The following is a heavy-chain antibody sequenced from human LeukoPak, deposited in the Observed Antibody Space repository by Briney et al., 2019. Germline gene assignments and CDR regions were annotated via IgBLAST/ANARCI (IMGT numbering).Heavy chain of an antibody. J-gene: IGHJ4*02. CDR3: ARSWFGELAVLDY. CDR1: GGTFSSYA. CDR2: IIPIFGTA. Sequence: ASVKVSCKASGGTFSSYAISWVRQAPGQGLEWMGGIIPIFGTANYAQKFQGRVTITRDTSASTAYMELSSLRSEDTAVYYCARSWFGELAVLDYWGQGTLVTVSS. V-gene: IGHV1-69*05. D-gene: IGHD3-10*01.